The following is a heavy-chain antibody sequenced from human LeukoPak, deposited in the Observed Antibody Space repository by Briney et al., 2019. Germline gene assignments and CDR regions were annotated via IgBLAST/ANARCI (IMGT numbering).Heavy chain of an antibody. J-gene: IGHJ1*01. D-gene: IGHD4-23*01. CDR1: GYTLTELS. Sequence: ASVKVSCKVSGYTLTELSMHWVRQAPGKGLEWMGGFDPEDGETIYAQKFQGRVTITTDESTSTAYMELSSLRSEDTAVYYCARDRPNYGGNPLGYFQHWGQGTLVTVSS. V-gene: IGHV1-24*01. CDR2: FDPEDGET. CDR3: ARDRPNYGGNPLGYFQH.